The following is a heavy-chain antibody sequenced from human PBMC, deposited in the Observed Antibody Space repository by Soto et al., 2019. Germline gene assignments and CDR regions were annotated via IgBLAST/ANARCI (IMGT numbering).Heavy chain of an antibody. CDR3: ARDFYDSVGYTWFDS. CDR2: IHNSGTS. D-gene: IGHD3-22*01. CDR1: GDTSTRYY. V-gene: IGHV4-59*01. J-gene: IGHJ5*01. Sequence: KSSETLSLTCTVSGDTSTRYYWGWIRQAPGKGLEWIGHIHNSGTSTHNPSLNGRVTISIDMSKKQFSLKLTSLTSADTAVYYCARDFYDSVGYTWFDSWSQGTLVTVS.